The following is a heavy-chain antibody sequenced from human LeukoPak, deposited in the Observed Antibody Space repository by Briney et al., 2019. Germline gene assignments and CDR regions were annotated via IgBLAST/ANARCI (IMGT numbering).Heavy chain of an antibody. CDR1: GGSISSHY. CDR3: ARVYRGYEDAFDI. V-gene: IGHV4-59*11. CDR2: IYYSGST. D-gene: IGHD5-12*01. J-gene: IGHJ3*02. Sequence: SETLSLTCTVSGGSISSHYWSWIRQPPGKGLEWIGYIYYSGSTNYNPSLKSRVTISVDTSKNQFSLKLSSVTAADTAVYYCARVYRGYEDAFDIWGQGTMVTVSS.